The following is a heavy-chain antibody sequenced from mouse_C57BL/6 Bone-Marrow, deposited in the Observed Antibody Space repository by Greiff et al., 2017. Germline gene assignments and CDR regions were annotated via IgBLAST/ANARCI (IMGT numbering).Heavy chain of an antibody. J-gene: IGHJ3*01. CDR1: GYTFTDYY. Sequence: EVQLHQSGPELVKPGASVKISCKASGYTFTDYYMNWVKQSHGQSLAWIGDINPNNGGTSYNQKFTGKATLTVDQSSSTAYMELRSLTSEDSAVYYGASPLMTTVVAPFADWGQGTLVTVSA. CDR3: ASPLMTTVVAPFAD. CDR2: INPNNGGT. V-gene: IGHV1-26*01. D-gene: IGHD1-1*01.